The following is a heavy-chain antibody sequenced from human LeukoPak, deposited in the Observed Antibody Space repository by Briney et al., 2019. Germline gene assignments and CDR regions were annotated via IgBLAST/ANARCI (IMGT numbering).Heavy chain of an antibody. CDR2: ISSSSDYI. D-gene: IGHD4/OR15-4a*01. CDR1: GFTFSSST. V-gene: IGHV3-21*01. CDR3: VRIPNSANFPNWFDP. Sequence: GGSLRLSCAASGFTFSSSTMNWVRRAPGKGLEWVSSISSSSDYIYYADSVKGRSTISRDNAKNSLYLQTNSLRAEDTAVYYCVRIPNSANFPNWFDPWGQGTLVTVSS. J-gene: IGHJ5*02.